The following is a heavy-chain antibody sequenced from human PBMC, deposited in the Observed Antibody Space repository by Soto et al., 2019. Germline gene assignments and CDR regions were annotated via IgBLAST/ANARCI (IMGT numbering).Heavy chain of an antibody. CDR3: AREGRDYYGSGSYWAY. V-gene: IGHV4-59*01. J-gene: IGHJ4*02. CDR1: GGSISSYC. D-gene: IGHD3-10*01. Sequence: QVQLQESGPGLVKPSETLSLTCTVSGGSISSYCWSWIRQPPGKGLEWIGYIYYSGSTNYNPSLKSRVTISVDTSKNQFSLKLSSVTAADTAVYYCAREGRDYYGSGSYWAYWGQGTLVTVSS. CDR2: IYYSGST.